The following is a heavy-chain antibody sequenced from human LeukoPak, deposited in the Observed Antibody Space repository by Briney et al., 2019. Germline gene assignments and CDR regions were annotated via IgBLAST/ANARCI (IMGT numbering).Heavy chain of an antibody. CDR2: IYTSGST. CDR3: ARGAGYSYGEQFDY. Sequence: PSETLSLTCAVYGGSFSGYYWSWIRQPAGKGLERIGRIYTSGSTNYNPSLKSRVTISVDTSKNQFSLKLSSVTAADTAVYYCARGAGYSYGEQFDYWGQGTLVTVSS. V-gene: IGHV4-59*10. CDR1: GGSFSGYY. J-gene: IGHJ4*02. D-gene: IGHD5-18*01.